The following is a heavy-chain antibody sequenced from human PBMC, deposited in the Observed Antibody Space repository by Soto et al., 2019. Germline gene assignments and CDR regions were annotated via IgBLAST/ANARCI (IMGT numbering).Heavy chain of an antibody. CDR2: ISWDGGST. J-gene: IGHJ6*02. CDR1: GFTFDDYA. V-gene: IGHV3-43D*04. CDR3: AKDRGIAAAGHYYYYYGMDV. Sequence: PGGSLRLSCAASGFTFDDYAMHWVRQAPGKGLEWVSLISWDGGSTYYADSVKGRFTISRDNSKNSLYLQMNSLRAEDTALYYCAKDRGIAAAGHYYYYYGMDVWGQGTTVTAP. D-gene: IGHD6-13*01.